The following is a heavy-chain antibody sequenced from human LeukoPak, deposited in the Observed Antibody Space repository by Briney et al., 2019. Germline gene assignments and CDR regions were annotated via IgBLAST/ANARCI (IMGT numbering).Heavy chain of an antibody. Sequence: GGSLRLSCAASGFTFSNAWMSWVRQAPGKGLEWVGRIKSKTDGGTTDYAAPVKGRFTISRDDSKNTLYLQMNSLKTEDTAVYYCTLDYGDYVPYYYYYYMDVWAKGPRSPSP. CDR2: IKSKTDGGTT. J-gene: IGHJ6*03. V-gene: IGHV3-15*01. CDR1: GFTFSNAW. D-gene: IGHD4-17*01. CDR3: TLDYGDYVPYYYYYYMDV.